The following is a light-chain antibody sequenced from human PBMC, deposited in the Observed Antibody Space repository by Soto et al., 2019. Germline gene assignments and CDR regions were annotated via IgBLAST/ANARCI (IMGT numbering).Light chain of an antibody. J-gene: IGKJ4*01. CDR3: QQSYSLT. CDR2: AAS. V-gene: IGKV1-39*01. Sequence: DIQMTQSPSSLSASVGDRVTITCRASQSISSYLNWYQQKPGKAPKLLIYAASSLQSGVPSRFSGSGSGTDFTVTISSLQPEDFATYYCQQSYSLTFGGGTKVEIK. CDR1: QSISSY.